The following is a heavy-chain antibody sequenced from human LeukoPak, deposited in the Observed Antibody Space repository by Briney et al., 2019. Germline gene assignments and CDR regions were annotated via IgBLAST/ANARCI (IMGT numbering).Heavy chain of an antibody. Sequence: SETLSLXCTVSGGSISSSSYYWGWIRQPPGKGLEWIGSIYYSGITYYNPSLKSRVTISVDTSKNQFSLKLSSVTAADTAVYYCARGHSSSSLDYWGQGTLVTVSS. V-gene: IGHV4-39*01. CDR1: GGSISSSSYY. J-gene: IGHJ4*02. D-gene: IGHD6-6*01. CDR3: ARGHSSSSLDY. CDR2: IYYSGIT.